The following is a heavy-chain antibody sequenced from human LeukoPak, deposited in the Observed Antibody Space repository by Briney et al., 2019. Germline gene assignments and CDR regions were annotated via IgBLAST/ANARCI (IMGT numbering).Heavy chain of an antibody. CDR3: AKGGYCSSTSCYNWFDP. J-gene: IGHJ5*02. CDR2: ISVSGGRT. CDR1: GFTFSSYA. Sequence: PGGSLRLSCAASGFTFSSYAMSWVRQAPGKGLEWVSAISVSGGRTYYADSVKGRFTISRDNSENTLYLQMNSLRAEDTAVYYCAKGGYCSSTSCYNWFDPWGQGTLVTVSS. D-gene: IGHD2-2*01. V-gene: IGHV3-23*01.